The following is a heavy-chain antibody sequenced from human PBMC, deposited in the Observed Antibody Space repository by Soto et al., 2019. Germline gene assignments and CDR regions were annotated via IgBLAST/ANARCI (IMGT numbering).Heavy chain of an antibody. CDR2: ISTDGSRK. CDR1: GFTFSDFG. CDR3: AKGYLYCSGTNRYGPVDY. D-gene: IGHD2-15*01. J-gene: IGHJ4*02. Sequence: PGGSLRLSCAASGFTFSDFGMYWVRQSPGKGLEWVAVISTDGSRKYYVDSVKGRFTISRDNSKNTLDLQLNSLTVEDTAVYYCAKGYLYCSGTNRYGPVDYWGQGTLVTVSS. V-gene: IGHV3-30*18.